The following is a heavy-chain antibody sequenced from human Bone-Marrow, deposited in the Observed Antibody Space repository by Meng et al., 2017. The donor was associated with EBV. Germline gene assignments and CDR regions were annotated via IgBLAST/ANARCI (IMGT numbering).Heavy chain of an antibody. CDR1: GGTFRSDA. Sequence: QVEWVWSGAEVKKPGSSVKVSCKTSGGTFRSDAVSWVRQAPGQGLEWMGGLIPMSDAPHYAQKFQDRVRITADESTSTHYMDLSGLRSEDTAVYYCASESGRGFTPDYWGQGTLVTVSS. J-gene: IGHJ4*02. D-gene: IGHD3-10*01. V-gene: IGHV1-69*01. CDR3: ASESGRGFTPDY. CDR2: LIPMSDAP.